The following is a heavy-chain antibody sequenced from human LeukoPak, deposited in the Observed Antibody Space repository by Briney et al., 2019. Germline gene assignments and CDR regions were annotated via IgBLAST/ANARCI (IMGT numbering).Heavy chain of an antibody. V-gene: IGHV3-74*01. J-gene: IGHJ3*02. CDR3: AREGVACVSSNCYVVAFDI. Sequence: GGSLRLSCAASGFSISDYWMHWVRQAPGKGPIWVSRIKSDGSHTAYADSVKGRFTISRDNAKNTLSLQMNSLRAEDTAVYYCAREGVACVSSNCYVVAFDIWGLATMVTVSS. CDR1: GFSISDYW. D-gene: IGHD2-2*01. CDR2: IKSDGSHT.